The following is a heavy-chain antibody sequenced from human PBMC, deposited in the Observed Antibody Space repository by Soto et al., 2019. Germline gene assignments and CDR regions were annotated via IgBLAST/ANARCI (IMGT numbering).Heavy chain of an antibody. D-gene: IGHD6-6*01. CDR2: MVPIVGTG. V-gene: IGHV1-69*06. Sequence: SGQVSNKASRGTFSSYDISWVRQAPVQGLEWMGGMVPIVGTGNYAQKCQGRVTITADKSTSTAYMELSSLRSQDTDVYYCARDIGPYSSSTGNYYYYYCMDGWGQGTKVTVYS. J-gene: IGHJ6*02. CDR1: RGTFSSYD. CDR3: ARDIGPYSSSTGNYYYYYCMDG.